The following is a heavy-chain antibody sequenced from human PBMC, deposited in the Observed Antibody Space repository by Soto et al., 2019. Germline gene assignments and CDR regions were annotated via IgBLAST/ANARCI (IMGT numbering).Heavy chain of an antibody. CDR1: GFTFDDYA. V-gene: IGHV3-9*01. Sequence: EVQLVESGGGLVQPGRSLRLSCAASGFTFDDYAMHWVRQAPGKGLEWVSGISWNSGSIGYADSVKGRFTISRDNAKNSLDLQMNSLRAEDTALYYCARVEGKNYYYYGMDVWGQGTTVTVSS. CDR3: ARVEGKNYYYYGMDV. CDR2: ISWNSGSI. J-gene: IGHJ6*02. D-gene: IGHD1-1*01.